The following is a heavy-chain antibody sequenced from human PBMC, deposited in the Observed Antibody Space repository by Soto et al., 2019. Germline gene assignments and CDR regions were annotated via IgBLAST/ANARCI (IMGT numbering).Heavy chain of an antibody. J-gene: IGHJ6*01. CDR2: IIPILGIA. D-gene: IGHD3-10*01. CDR3: ARDRIGGYYGMDV. CDR1: GGTFSSYT. V-gene: IGHV1-69*08. Sequence: QVQLVQSGAEVKKPGSSVKVSCKASGGTFSSYTISWVRQAPGQGLEWMGRIIPILGIANYAQKFQGRVTITADKSTSTADMELSSLRSEDTAVYYCARDRIGGYYGMDVWGQGTTVTVSS.